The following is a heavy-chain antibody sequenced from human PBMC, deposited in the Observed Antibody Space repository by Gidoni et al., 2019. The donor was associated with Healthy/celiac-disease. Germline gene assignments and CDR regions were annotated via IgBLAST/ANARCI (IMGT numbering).Heavy chain of an antibody. CDR2: SNHSGST. CDR1: GGSFSGYY. D-gene: IGHD6-19*01. V-gene: IGHV4-34*01. Sequence: QVQLQQWGAGLLKPSETLSLTCAVYGGSFSGYYWSWLRQPPGKGLEWIGESNHSGSTNYNPSLKSRVTISVDTSKNQFSLKLSSVTAADTAVYYCERGGRVGGAGIVDYWGQGTLVTVSS. CDR3: ERGGRVGGAGIVDY. J-gene: IGHJ4*02.